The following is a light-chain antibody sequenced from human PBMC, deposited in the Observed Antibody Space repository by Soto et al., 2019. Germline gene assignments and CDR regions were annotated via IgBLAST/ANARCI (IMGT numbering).Light chain of an antibody. Sequence: QSVLTQSPSASASLGASVKLTCTLSSGHSTDAIAWHQQQPEKGPRFLMKLNSDGSHIKGDGIPDRFSGSSSEAARYLTISSLQSEDEADYCCQTWGTAIHGVFGEGTKVTVL. CDR2: LNSDGSH. CDR3: QTWGTAIHGV. V-gene: IGLV4-69*01. CDR1: SGHSTDA. J-gene: IGLJ3*02.